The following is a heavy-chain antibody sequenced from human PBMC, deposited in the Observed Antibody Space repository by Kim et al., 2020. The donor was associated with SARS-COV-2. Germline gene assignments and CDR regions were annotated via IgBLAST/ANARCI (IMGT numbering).Heavy chain of an antibody. Sequence: SETLSLTCTVSDDSISSYYWSWIRQPPGKGLEWIGYIYYTGSTNYNPSLESRVTISVDTSKNQFSLKLSSVTAADTAVYYCARIGYYDYYYYGMDVWGQGTTVTVSS. J-gene: IGHJ6*02. V-gene: IGHV4-59*01. CDR1: DDSISSYY. D-gene: IGHD3-3*01. CDR3: ARIGYYDYYYYGMDV. CDR2: IYYTGST.